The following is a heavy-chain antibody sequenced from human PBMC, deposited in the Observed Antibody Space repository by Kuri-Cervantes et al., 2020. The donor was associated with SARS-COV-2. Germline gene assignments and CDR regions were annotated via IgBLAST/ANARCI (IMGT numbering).Heavy chain of an antibody. CDR1: GGSISSSSYY. V-gene: IGHV4-39*01. D-gene: IGHD2-2*01. Sequence: ESLKISCTVSGGSISSSSYYWGWICQPPGKGLEWIGSIYYGGSTYYNPSLKSRVTISVDTSKNQFSLKLSSVTAADTAVYYCARHPPRDLMPWVDWGQGTLVTVSS. CDR3: ARHPPRDLMPWVD. CDR2: IYYGGST. J-gene: IGHJ4*02.